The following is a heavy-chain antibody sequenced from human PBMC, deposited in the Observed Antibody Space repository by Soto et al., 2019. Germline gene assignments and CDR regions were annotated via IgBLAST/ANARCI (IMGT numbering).Heavy chain of an antibody. J-gene: IGHJ6*02. CDR1: GFTFSNYA. D-gene: IGHD4-17*01. CDR3: TTVTRGGGGMDV. Sequence: QVQLVESGGGVVQPGRSLRLSCAASGFTFSNYAMYWVRQAPGKGLEWLAVISYDGSNKYYADSVKGRFTISRDNSKNTLYLQMNSLRAEDTAVYYCTTVTRGGGGMDVWGQGTMVTVSS. CDR2: ISYDGSNK. V-gene: IGHV3-30-3*01.